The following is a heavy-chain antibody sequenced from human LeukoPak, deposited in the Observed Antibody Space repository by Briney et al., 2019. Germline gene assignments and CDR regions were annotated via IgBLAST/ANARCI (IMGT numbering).Heavy chain of an antibody. CDR1: DGSISPYY. CDR3: ARLSAAGCFDY. D-gene: IGHD6-13*01. Sequence: SETLSLTCSVSDGSISPYYWSWIRQPAGKGLEWIGRVYASGTNNYNPSLRSRVTMSVDTSKNQFSLKLTSVTAADTAVYFCARLSAAGCFDYWGHGILVTVSS. CDR2: VYASGTN. J-gene: IGHJ4*01. V-gene: IGHV4-4*07.